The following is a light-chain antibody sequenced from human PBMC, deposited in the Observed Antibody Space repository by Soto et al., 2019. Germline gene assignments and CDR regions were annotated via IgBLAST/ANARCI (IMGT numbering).Light chain of an antibody. CDR1: QSVNTW. V-gene: IGKV1-5*01. Sequence: DIQLTQAPSTLSASVGDRVTLTGRASQSVNTWVAWYQQKPGEAPGLLVYDASSLERCVPWRVSGRSPGTKYTLTITGPPPEASGTYSCKEYSSRLRRFGNGTTV. CDR3: KEYSSRLRR. J-gene: IGKJ1*01. CDR2: DAS.